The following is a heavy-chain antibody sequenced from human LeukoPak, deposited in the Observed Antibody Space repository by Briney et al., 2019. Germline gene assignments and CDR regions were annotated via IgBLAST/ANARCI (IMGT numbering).Heavy chain of an antibody. CDR2: IIPILGIA. CDR1: GGTFSSYA. CDR3: ARTDYEEREWFDP. D-gene: IGHD4-17*01. V-gene: IGHV1-69*04. J-gene: IGHJ5*02. Sequence: SVKVSCKASGGTFSSYAISWVRQAPGQGLEWMGRIIPILGIANYAQKFQGRVTITADKSTSTAYMELSSLRSEDTAVYYCARTDYEEREWFDPWGQGTLVTVSS.